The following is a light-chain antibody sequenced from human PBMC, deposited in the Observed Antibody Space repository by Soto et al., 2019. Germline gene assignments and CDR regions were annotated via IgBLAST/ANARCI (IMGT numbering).Light chain of an antibody. CDR3: QQYNNWPPFT. CDR1: QSVSRS. Sequence: EIVMTQSPATLSVSPGERVTLSCRASQSVSRSLAWYQQKPGQAPRLLIYGASTRATGIPARFSGSGSGKEFTLTISSLKAEDFAVYYCQQYNNWPPFTFGPGTKVDIK. CDR2: GAS. J-gene: IGKJ3*01. V-gene: IGKV3-15*01.